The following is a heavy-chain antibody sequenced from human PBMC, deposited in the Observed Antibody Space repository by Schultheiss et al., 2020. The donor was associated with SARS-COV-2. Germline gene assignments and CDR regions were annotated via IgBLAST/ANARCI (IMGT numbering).Heavy chain of an antibody. CDR1: GAYIGSSNW. V-gene: IGHV4-4*02. CDR3: ARETYGDYGFAFDI. D-gene: IGHD4-17*01. CDR2: IYHSGST. J-gene: IGHJ3*02. Sequence: SETLSLTCAVSGAYIGSSNWWSWVRQSPGKGLEWIGSIYHSGSTYYNPSLKSRVTISVDTSKNQFSLKLSSVTAADTAVYYCARETYGDYGFAFDIWGQGTMVTVSS.